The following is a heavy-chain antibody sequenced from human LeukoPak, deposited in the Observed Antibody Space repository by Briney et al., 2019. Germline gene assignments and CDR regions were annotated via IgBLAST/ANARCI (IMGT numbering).Heavy chain of an antibody. D-gene: IGHD2-8*01. Sequence: SCKASGYTFTGYYMHWVRQAPGKGLEWVAVIWYDGSNKYYADSVKGRFTISRDNSKNTLYLQMNSLRAEDTAVYYCARDPVGYCTNGVCSYFDYWGQGTLVTVSS. V-gene: IGHV3-33*01. CDR3: ARDPVGYCTNGVCSYFDY. CDR2: IWYDGSNK. J-gene: IGHJ4*02. CDR1: GYTFTGYY.